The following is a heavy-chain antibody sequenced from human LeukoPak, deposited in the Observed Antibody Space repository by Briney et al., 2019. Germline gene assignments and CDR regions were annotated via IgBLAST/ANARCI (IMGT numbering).Heavy chain of an antibody. J-gene: IGHJ6*02. CDR1: GYTFTGYY. Sequence: ASVKVSCKASGYTFTGYYIHWVRQAPGQGLEWMGIINPSGGSTTYGQKFQGRVTMTRDTSTRTVYMELSSLRSEDTAVYYCARGDYGDYLSGMDVWGQGTTVTVSS. V-gene: IGHV1-46*01. D-gene: IGHD4-17*01. CDR3: ARGDYGDYLSGMDV. CDR2: INPSGGST.